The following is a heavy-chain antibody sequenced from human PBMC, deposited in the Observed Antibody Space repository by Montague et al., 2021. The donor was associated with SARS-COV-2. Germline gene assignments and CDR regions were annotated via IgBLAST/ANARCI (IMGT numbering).Heavy chain of an antibody. Sequence: SETLSLTCSVSSGSIISSGYYWGWIHQPPGKELEWIGNIYYSGTTYYNPSLQSRGTISVDTSKNHLSLRLSSVTAADTAVYFCARGMIRGVTTPFDYWGQGSQVTVSP. D-gene: IGHD3-10*01. CDR1: SGSIISSGYY. CDR3: ARGMIRGVTTPFDY. V-gene: IGHV4-39*02. CDR2: IYYSGTT. J-gene: IGHJ4*02.